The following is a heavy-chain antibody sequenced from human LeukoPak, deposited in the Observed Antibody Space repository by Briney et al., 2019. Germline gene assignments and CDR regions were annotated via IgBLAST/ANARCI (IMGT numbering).Heavy chain of an antibody. CDR3: ARDTKYAFDN. J-gene: IGHJ4*02. Sequence: GGSLRLSCAASGFAFSSYSMNWVRQAPGKGLEWISYIGISSGNAKYADSVKGRFTISGDKAKNSVYLQMNSLRVEDTAVYYCARDTKYAFDNWGQGTLVTVSS. CDR1: GFAFSSYS. CDR2: IGISSGNA. D-gene: IGHD2-2*01. V-gene: IGHV3-48*01.